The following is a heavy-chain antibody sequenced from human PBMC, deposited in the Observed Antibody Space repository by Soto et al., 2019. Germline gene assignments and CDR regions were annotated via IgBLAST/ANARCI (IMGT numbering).Heavy chain of an antibody. CDR2: ISGSGGST. D-gene: IGHD4-17*01. Sequence: EVQLLESGGGLVQPGGSLRLSCAASGFTFSSYAMSWVRQAPGKWLEWVSAISGSGGSTYYADSVKGRFTISRDNSKNTLYLQMNSLRAEDTAVYYCAKGRTTVVTEPRNYFDYWGQGTLVTVSS. CDR1: GFTFSSYA. CDR3: AKGRTTVVTEPRNYFDY. V-gene: IGHV3-23*01. J-gene: IGHJ4*02.